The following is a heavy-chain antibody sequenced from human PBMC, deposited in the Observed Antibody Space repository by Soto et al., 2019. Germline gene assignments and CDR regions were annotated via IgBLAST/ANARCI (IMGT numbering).Heavy chain of an antibody. Sequence: PSETLSLTCTVSGGSISSGGYYWSWIRQHPGKGLEWIGYIYYSGSTNFNPSLKSRVTISVDTSKNQFSLNLSSVTAADTAAYYCARASRLFRVGHWGQGFHVTVSS. CDR2: IYYSGST. V-gene: IGHV4-31*03. CDR3: ARASRLFRVGH. CDR1: GGSISSGGYY. J-gene: IGHJ4*02. D-gene: IGHD3-10*01.